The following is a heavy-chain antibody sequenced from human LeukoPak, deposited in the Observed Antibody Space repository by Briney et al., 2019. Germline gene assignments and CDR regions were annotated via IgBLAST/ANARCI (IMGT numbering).Heavy chain of an antibody. CDR3: WRVFSCSGGSCPLFDS. Sequence: GGSLRLSCAASGFTFSIYAMSWVRQAPGKGLAWVSGLNEDGGYTYYADSVKGRFTISRDNSENTLNLQMSSPRAEDTAIYYCWRVFSCSGGSCPLFDSWGQGTVVSVSS. CDR1: GFTFSIYA. D-gene: IGHD2-15*01. V-gene: IGHV3-23*01. CDR2: LNEDGGYT. J-gene: IGHJ4*02.